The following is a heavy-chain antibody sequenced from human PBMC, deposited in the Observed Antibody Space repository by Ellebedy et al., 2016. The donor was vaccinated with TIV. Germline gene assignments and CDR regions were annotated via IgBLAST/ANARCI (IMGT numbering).Heavy chain of an antibody. Sequence: MPSETLSLTFTVSGGSLTNHFCSWILQPPVTGLEWLASIYYGGTTNYNPSLKRRVTISVDTSKNQISLTLMSSVSAAAKAVYYCARVAITAAVGGGFFDLWGRGTLVTVSS. CDR3: ARVAITAAVGGGFFDL. V-gene: IGHV4-59*11. J-gene: IGHJ2*01. CDR1: GGSLTNHF. D-gene: IGHD6-13*01. CDR2: IYYGGTT.